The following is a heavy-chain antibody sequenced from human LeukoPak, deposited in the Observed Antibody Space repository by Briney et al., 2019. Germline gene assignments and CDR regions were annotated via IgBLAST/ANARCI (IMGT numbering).Heavy chain of an antibody. CDR2: IYHSGST. V-gene: IGHV4-39*07. D-gene: IGHD2-15*01. J-gene: IGHJ4*02. Sequence: SETLSLTCTVSGGSISSSSHYWSWIRQPPGKGLEWIGEIYHSGSTNYNPSLKSRVTISVDKSKNQFSLKLSSVTAADTAVYYCARDARGGGLDWGQGTLVTVSS. CDR1: GGSISSSSHY. CDR3: ARDARGGGLD.